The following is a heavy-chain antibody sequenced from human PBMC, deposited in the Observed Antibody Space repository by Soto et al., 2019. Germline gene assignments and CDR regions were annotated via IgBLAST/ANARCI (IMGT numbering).Heavy chain of an antibody. CDR1: GGSISSGGYS. D-gene: IGHD6-19*01. CDR2: IYHSGST. J-gene: IGHJ4*02. Sequence: QLQLQESGSGLVKPSQTLSLTCAVSGGSISSGGYSWSWIRQPPGKGLEWIGYIYHSGSTYYNPSLKRRVTISVDRSKNQFSLTLSSVTAADTAVYYCAIAGGLVAVAVDYWGQGTLVTVSS. V-gene: IGHV4-30-2*01. CDR3: AIAGGLVAVAVDY.